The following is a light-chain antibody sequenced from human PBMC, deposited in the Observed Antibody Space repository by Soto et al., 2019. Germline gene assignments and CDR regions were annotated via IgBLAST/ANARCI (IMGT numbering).Light chain of an antibody. CDR2: SSS. V-gene: IGKV1-27*01. Sequence: DFQMTQSPSSLSASVGDRVTITCRASQGISNDVARYQQKPGKPPNLLISSSSTLQSGVPSRFSGTGYGTDFTLTIANLQPDDVATYYCQKYNSFPPTFGGGTKVDI. CDR3: QKYNSFPPT. CDR1: QGISND. J-gene: IGKJ4*01.